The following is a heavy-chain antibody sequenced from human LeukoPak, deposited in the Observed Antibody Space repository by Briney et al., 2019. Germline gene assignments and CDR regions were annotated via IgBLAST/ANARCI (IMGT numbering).Heavy chain of an antibody. CDR1: GFTFSSYA. CDR3: AKDFNRMDAFDI. V-gene: IGHV3-23*01. CDR2: ISGSGGST. J-gene: IGHJ3*02. Sequence: GGSLRLSCAASGFTFSSYAMSWVRQAPGKGLEWVSAISGSGGSTYYADSVKGRFTISRDSSKNTLYLQMNSLRAEDTAVYYCAKDFNRMDAFDIWGQGTMVTVSS.